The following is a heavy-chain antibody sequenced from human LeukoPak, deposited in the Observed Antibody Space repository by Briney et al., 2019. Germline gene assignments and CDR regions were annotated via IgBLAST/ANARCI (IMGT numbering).Heavy chain of an antibody. CDR2: INHSGST. CDR1: GGSFSGYY. CDR3: APFPRRDGYNS. V-gene: IGHV4-34*01. J-gene: IGHJ5*02. Sequence: RASETLSLTCAVYGGSFSGYYWSWIRQPPGKGLEWIGEINHSGSTNYNPSLKSRVTISVDTSKNQFSLKLSSVTAADTAVYYCAPFPRRDGYNSWGQGTLVTVSS. D-gene: IGHD5-24*01.